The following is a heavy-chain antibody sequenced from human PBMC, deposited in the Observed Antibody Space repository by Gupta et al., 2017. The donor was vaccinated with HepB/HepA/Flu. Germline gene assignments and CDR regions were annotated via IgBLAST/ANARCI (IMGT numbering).Heavy chain of an antibody. D-gene: IGHD2-2*01. CDR1: GFTFSSYG. CDR3: AKEYCSSTSCHDYYYYGMDV. V-gene: IGHV3-30*18. Sequence: QVQLVASGGGVVQPGRSLRLSCAASGFTFSSYGMHWVRQAPGKGLEWVAVISYDGSNKYYADSVKGRFTISRDNSKNTLYLQRNSLRAEDTAVYYCAKEYCSSTSCHDYYYYGMDVWGQGTTVTVSS. CDR2: ISYDGSNK. J-gene: IGHJ6*02.